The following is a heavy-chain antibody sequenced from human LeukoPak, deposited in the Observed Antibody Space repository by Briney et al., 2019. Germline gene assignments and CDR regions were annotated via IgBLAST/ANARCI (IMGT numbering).Heavy chain of an antibody. V-gene: IGHV3-64D*09. CDR1: GFTFSNYA. J-gene: IGHJ4*02. Sequence: PGGSLRLSCSASGFTFSNYAMHWVRQAPGKGLEYVSAISSNGGSTYYADSVKGRFTISRDNSKNTLYLQMSSLRAEDTAVYYCVKVSSGGYSYYFDYWGQGTLVTVSS. CDR2: ISSNGGST. D-gene: IGHD1-26*01. CDR3: VKVSSGGYSYYFDY.